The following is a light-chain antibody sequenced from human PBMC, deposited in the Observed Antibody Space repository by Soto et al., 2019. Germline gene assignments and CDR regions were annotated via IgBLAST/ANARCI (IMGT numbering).Light chain of an antibody. CDR1: QSVSSY. Sequence: EIVMTQSPATLSVSPGERATLSCRASQSVSSYLAWYQQKPGQAPRLLIYGASSRATGIPDRFSGSGSGTDFTLTISRLEPEDFAVYYCQQYGSAPMTFGQGTKWIS. CDR3: QQYGSAPMT. V-gene: IGKV3-20*01. CDR2: GAS. J-gene: IGKJ1*01.